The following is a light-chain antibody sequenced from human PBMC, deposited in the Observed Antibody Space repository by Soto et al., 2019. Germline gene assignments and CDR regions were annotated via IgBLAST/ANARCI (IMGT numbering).Light chain of an antibody. J-gene: IGLJ1*01. CDR3: SSYAGSSNV. V-gene: IGLV2-8*01. CDR2: EVN. Sequence: QSALTQPPSASGSPGQSVAISCTGTSSDVGGYNYVSWYQQHPGKAHKLMIYEVNKRPSGVPDRFSGSKSGNTASPTVSGLQAEDEADYYCSSYAGSSNVFGTGTKVTVL. CDR1: SSDVGGYNY.